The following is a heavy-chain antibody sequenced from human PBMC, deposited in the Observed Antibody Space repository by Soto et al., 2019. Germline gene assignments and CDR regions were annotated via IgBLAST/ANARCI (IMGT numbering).Heavy chain of an antibody. CDR1: GFTFTTAW. J-gene: IGHJ4*01. V-gene: IGHV3-15*07. CDR2: IKSKIDGGTT. D-gene: IGHD3-22*01. CDR3: TTGSHVTMKLVRFDY. Sequence: EVQLVESGGGLVEPGGYLRLSCAASGFTFTTAWINCVRQAPGKGLEWVGRIKSKIDGGTTDFAAPVQGRFAISIDDSRNMVYFQMNSLEIEDTAVYYCTTGSHVTMKLVRFDYLGLGTLVTVS.